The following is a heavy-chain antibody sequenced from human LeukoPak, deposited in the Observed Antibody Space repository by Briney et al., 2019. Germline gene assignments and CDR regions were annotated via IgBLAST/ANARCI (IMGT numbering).Heavy chain of an antibody. Sequence: SETLSLTCTVSGESTRSYYWSWIRQPAGKGLEWIGRIYTSGSTNYNPSLKSRVTISVDTSKNQFSLKLSSVTAADTAVYYCAREVGGYRYGYRPTELSWYFDLWGRGTLVTVSP. D-gene: IGHD5-18*01. CDR2: IYTSGST. J-gene: IGHJ2*01. CDR3: AREVGGYRYGYRPTELSWYFDL. CDR1: GESTRSYY. V-gene: IGHV4-4*07.